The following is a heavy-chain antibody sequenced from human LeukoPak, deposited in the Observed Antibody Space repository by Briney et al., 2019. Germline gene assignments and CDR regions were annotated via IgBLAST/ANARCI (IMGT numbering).Heavy chain of an antibody. D-gene: IGHD3-16*01. CDR2: IYSGGST. CDR3: AREVQNGGRGDAFDI. Sequence: GGPLRLSCAASGFTVSSNYMSWVRQAPGKGLEWVSVIYSGGSTYYADSVKGRFISSRDNSTNMLYLQMNSLRDEDTAVYFCAREVQNGGRGDAFDIWGQGTMVTVSS. J-gene: IGHJ3*02. V-gene: IGHV3-66*01. CDR1: GFTVSSNY.